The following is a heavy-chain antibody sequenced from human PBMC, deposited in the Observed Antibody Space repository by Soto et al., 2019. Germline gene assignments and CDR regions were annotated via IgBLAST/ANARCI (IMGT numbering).Heavy chain of an antibody. CDR1: GGSLTKYY. D-gene: IGHD3-3*01. V-gene: IGHV4-4*07. CDR2: ISTSGNV. Sequence: VQLQESGPGLVKPSETLSLTCTVSGGSLTKYYWSWIRQPDGKGLEWIGRISTSGNVVSKASLRSRRTMSVDTSKNQLSLRLTSVTAADTAVYYCARDNNDFWSLYPLAFDYWGQGALVTVSS. CDR3: ARDNNDFWSLYPLAFDY. J-gene: IGHJ4*02.